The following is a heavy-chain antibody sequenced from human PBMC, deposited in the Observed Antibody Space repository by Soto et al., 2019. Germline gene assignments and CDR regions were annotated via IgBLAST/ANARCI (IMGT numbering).Heavy chain of an antibody. CDR3: TRHRGYSSGYWGQDF. Sequence: QVQLVQFGTEVKKPGSSVKVSCKASGGAFGSYAINWVRQAPGQGLEWMGGIVPMFDTTNYAQRFQGRVTVTADESTSTVYLELTRLRSEDTGMYYCTRHRGYSSGYWGQDFWGQGTLVTVSS. CDR1: GGAFGSYA. CDR2: IVPMFDTT. J-gene: IGHJ4*02. V-gene: IGHV1-69*01. D-gene: IGHD5-12*01.